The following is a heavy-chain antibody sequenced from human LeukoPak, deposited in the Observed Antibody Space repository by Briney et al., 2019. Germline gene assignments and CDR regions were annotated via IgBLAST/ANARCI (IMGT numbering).Heavy chain of an antibody. V-gene: IGHV1-18*01. Sequence: ASVKVSCKASGGTFSSYAISWVRQAPGQGLEWMGWISAYNGNTNYAQKLQGRVTMTTDTSTSTAYMELRSLRSDDTAVYYCARVRYYDSSGYDYWGQGTLVTVSS. CDR1: GGTFSSYA. CDR3: ARVRYYDSSGYDY. J-gene: IGHJ4*02. CDR2: ISAYNGNT. D-gene: IGHD3-22*01.